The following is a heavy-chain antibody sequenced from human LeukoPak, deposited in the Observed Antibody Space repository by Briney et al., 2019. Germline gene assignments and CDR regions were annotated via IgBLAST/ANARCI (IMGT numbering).Heavy chain of an antibody. CDR2: INSDGSST. J-gene: IGHJ6*02. V-gene: IGHV3-74*01. Sequence: PGGSLRLSCAASGFTFSSYWMHWVRQAPGKGLVWVSRINSDGSSTSYADSVKGRFTISRDNAKNTLYLQMNSLRAEDTAVYYCARSMQVHYYYYGMDVWGQGTTVTVSS. CDR1: GFTFSSYW. CDR3: ARSMQVHYYYYGMDV. D-gene: IGHD2-8*01.